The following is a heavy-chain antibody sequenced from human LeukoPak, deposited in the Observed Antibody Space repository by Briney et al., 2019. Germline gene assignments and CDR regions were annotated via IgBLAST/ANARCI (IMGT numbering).Heavy chain of an antibody. D-gene: IGHD3-10*01. CDR3: ATESNYYGSGTGWFDP. CDR2: IYYSGST. Sequence: SETLSLTCAVSGVSISSGGYSWSWIRQPPGKGLECIVYIYYSGSTYYNPALKSRITISVDTSKNQLSLKLSSVTAADTAVYYCATESNYYGSGTGWFDPWGKGTLVTVSS. J-gene: IGHJ5*02. V-gene: IGHV4-30-4*07. CDR1: GVSISSGGYS.